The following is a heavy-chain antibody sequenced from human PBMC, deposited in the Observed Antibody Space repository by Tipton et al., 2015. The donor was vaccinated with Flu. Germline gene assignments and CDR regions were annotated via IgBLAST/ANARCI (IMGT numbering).Heavy chain of an antibody. CDR3: AREAYSSDAFDI. V-gene: IGHV3-21*01. J-gene: IGHJ3*02. CDR1: GFTFSSYS. Sequence: SLRLSCAASGFTFSSYSMNWVRQAPGKGLEWVSSISSSSSYIYYADSVKGRFTISRDNAKNSLYLQMNSLRAEDTAVYYCAREAYSSDAFDIWGQGTMVTVSS. CDR2: ISSSSSYI. D-gene: IGHD6-13*01.